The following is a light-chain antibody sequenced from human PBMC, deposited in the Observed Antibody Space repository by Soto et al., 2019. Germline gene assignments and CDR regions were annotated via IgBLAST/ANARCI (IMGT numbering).Light chain of an antibody. CDR1: ISDVGAYNY. V-gene: IGLV2-14*01. CDR2: EVS. Sequence: QSVLTQPASVSGSPGQSITISCTGSISDVGAYNYVSWYQQHPGKAPKLMIYEVSNRPSGVAFRFSGSKSGNTASLTISGLQAEDEGDYYCISFTNSHISVLGSGTNATVL. J-gene: IGLJ1*01. CDR3: ISFTNSHISV.